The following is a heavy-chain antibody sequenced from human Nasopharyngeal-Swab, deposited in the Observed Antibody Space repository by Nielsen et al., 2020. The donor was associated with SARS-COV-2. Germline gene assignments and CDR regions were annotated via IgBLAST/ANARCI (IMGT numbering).Heavy chain of an antibody. CDR3: ARVLIGTPAYGSGTIDY. J-gene: IGHJ4*02. CDR2: INHRGRT. Sequence: WIRLHPGKGLVWIGEINHRGRTNYNPSLKSRVTISVETSKNQFSLKLSSVTAADTAVYYCARVLIGTPAYGSGTIDYWGQGTLVTVSS. D-gene: IGHD3-10*01. V-gene: IGHV4-34*01.